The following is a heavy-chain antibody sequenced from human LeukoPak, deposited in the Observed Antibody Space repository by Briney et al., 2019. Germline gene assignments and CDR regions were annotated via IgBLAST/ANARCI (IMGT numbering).Heavy chain of an antibody. CDR1: GGSLGSSSYY. J-gene: IGHJ4*02. CDR3: ASLRERSYYARGFDY. Sequence: SETLSLTCTVSGGSLGSSSYYWGWTRQPPGKGLAWIGSIYYSGSTYYNPSLKSRGTISVDTSKNPFSLKLSSVTAADTAVYYCASLRERSYYARGFDYWGQGTLVTVSS. V-gene: IGHV4-39*01. CDR2: IYYSGST. D-gene: IGHD1-26*01.